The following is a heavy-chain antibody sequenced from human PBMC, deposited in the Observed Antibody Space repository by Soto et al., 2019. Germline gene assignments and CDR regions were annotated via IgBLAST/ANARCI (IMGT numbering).Heavy chain of an antibody. Sequence: SETLSLTCAVYGGSFSSYYWGWIRQPPGKGLEWIGYIYYSGSTNYNPSLKSRVTISVDTSKNQFSLKLSSVTAADTAVYYCARAPRGNYGYPSYFDYWGQGTLVTVSS. CDR3: ARAPRGNYGYPSYFDY. CDR1: GGSFSSYY. V-gene: IGHV4-59*01. CDR2: IYYSGST. J-gene: IGHJ4*02. D-gene: IGHD3-10*01.